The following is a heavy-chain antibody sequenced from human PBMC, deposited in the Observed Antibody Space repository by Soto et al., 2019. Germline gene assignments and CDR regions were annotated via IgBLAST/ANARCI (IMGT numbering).Heavy chain of an antibody. CDR2: IIPIFGTA. D-gene: IGHD6-6*01. J-gene: IGHJ5*02. CDR1: GGTFSSYA. V-gene: IGHV1-69*01. CDR3: ARVEYSSSFHQYNWFDP. Sequence: QVQLVQSGAEVKKPGSSVKVSCKASGGTFSSYAISWVRQAPGQGLEWMGGIIPIFGTANYAQKFQGRVTITADESTSTAYMELSSLRSEDTAVYYCARVEYSSSFHQYNWFDPWGQGTLVTVSS.